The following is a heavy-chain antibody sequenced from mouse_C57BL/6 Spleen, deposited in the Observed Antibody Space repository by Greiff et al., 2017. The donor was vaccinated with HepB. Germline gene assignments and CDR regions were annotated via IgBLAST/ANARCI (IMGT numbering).Heavy chain of an antibody. Sequence: VQLQQSGAELVRPGASVKLSCTASGFNIKDDYMHWVKQRPEQGLEWIGWIDPENGDTEYASKFQGKATITADTSSNTAYLQLSILTSEDTAVYYCTTLLLRAWFADWGQGTLVTVSA. CDR1: GFNIKDDY. J-gene: IGHJ3*01. CDR2: IDPENGDT. V-gene: IGHV14-4*01. D-gene: IGHD1-1*01. CDR3: TTLLLRAWFAD.